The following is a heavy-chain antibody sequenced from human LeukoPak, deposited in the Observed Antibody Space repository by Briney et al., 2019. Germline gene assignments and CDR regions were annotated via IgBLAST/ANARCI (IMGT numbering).Heavy chain of an antibody. V-gene: IGHV4-39*01. CDR1: GGSIRSSYYY. CDR3: ARLLGCSGGSCYWFDP. J-gene: IGHJ5*02. CDR2: IYYSGST. Sequence: SETLSLTCTVSGGSIRSSYYYWGWIRQPPGKGLEWIGSIYYSGSTYYNPSLKSRVTISVDTSKNQFSLKLSSVTAADTAVYYCARLLGCSGGSCYWFDPWGQGTLVTVSS. D-gene: IGHD2-15*01.